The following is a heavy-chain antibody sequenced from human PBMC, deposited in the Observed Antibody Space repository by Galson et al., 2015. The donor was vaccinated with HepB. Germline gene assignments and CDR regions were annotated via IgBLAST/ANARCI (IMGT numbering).Heavy chain of an antibody. J-gene: IGHJ6*03. Sequence: SLRLSCAASGFTFSSYGMHWVRQAPGKGLEWVAVISYDGSNKYYADSVKGRFTISRDNSKNTLYLQMNSLRAEDTAVYYCAKSPYSSSWWGGDDYYYMDVWGKGTTVTVSS. V-gene: IGHV3-30*18. D-gene: IGHD6-13*01. CDR3: AKSPYSSSWWGGDDYYYMDV. CDR2: ISYDGSNK. CDR1: GFTFSSYG.